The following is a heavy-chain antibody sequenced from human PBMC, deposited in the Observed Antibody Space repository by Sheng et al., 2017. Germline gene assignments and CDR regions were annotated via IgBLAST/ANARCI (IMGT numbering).Heavy chain of an antibody. CDR1: GGTFTNYA. D-gene: IGHD6-6*01. V-gene: IGHV1-69*04. Sequence: QVQLLQSGAEVKTPGSSVKVSCKASGGTFTNYAISWVRQAPGQGLEWMGGFIPSLNISNYAQNFQGRVTITADKSTSTAYMELSSLRSEDTAIYYCARELGYSSSSHAFDIWGQGTMVTVSS. J-gene: IGHJ3*02. CDR2: FIPSLNIS. CDR3: ARELGYSSSSHAFDI.